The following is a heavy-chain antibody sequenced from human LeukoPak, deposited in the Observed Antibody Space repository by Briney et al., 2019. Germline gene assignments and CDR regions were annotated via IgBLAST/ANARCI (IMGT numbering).Heavy chain of an antibody. CDR2: IYSGGST. CDR1: GFTVSSNY. J-gene: IGHJ6*03. Sequence: GGSLRLSCAASGFTVSSNYMSWVRQAPGKGLEWVSVIYSGGSTYYADSVKGRFTISRDNSKNTLYLQMNSLRAEDTAVYYCARYGSGSYYRFTPNYYYMDVWGKGTTVTISS. V-gene: IGHV3-66*01. D-gene: IGHD3-10*01. CDR3: ARYGSGSYYRFTPNYYYMDV.